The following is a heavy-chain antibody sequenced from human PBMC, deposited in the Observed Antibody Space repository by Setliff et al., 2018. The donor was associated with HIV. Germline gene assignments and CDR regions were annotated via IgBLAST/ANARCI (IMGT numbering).Heavy chain of an antibody. CDR2: ISPDSGDT. D-gene: IGHD3-10*01. V-gene: IGHV1-2*02. J-gene: IGHJ5*02. CDR3: ARDGNYYGSGIGDP. CDR1: GYTFTVNH. Sequence: ASVKVSCKTSGYTFTVNHLHWVRQAPGQGVEWVGKISPDSGDTFYAQKFQGRVTLTRDTSITTAYMELSTLRDDDTAVYYCARDGNYYGSGIGDPWGQGTLVTVSS.